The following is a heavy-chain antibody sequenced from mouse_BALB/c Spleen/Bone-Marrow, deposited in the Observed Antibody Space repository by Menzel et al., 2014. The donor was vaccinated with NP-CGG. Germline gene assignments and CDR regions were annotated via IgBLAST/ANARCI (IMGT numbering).Heavy chain of an antibody. CDR2: SRNKAKDYTT. CDR1: GFTFSDFY. J-gene: IGHJ3*01. CDR3: ARDVGYGIYFVY. D-gene: IGHD2-10*02. Sequence: DVMLVESGGGLVQPGGSLRLSCATSGFTFSDFYMEWVRQPPGKRLEWIAASRNKAKDYTTEYSASVKGRFIVSRDTSQSILYLQMNALRAEDTAIYYCARDVGYGIYFVYWGQGTLVTVSA. V-gene: IGHV7-1*02.